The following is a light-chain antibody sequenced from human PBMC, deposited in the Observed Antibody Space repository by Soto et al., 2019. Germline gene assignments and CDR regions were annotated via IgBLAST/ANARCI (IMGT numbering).Light chain of an antibody. J-gene: IGLJ3*02. CDR1: SSDVGGYNY. CDR3: CSYAGIYTFL. Sequence: QSVLTQPRSVSGSPGQSVTISCTGNSSDVGGYNYVSWYQQHPGKAPKLMIYDVSKRPSGVPDRFSGSKSGNTASLTISGLQAEDEADYYCCSYAGIYTFLFGGGTKVTVL. V-gene: IGLV2-11*01. CDR2: DVS.